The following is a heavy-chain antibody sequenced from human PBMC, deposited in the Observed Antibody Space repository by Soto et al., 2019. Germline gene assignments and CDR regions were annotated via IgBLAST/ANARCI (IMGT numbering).Heavy chain of an antibody. J-gene: IGHJ6*02. Sequence: QVQLVQSGAEVKKPGASVKVSCKASGYTFTSYGISWVRQAPGQGLEWMGWISAYNGKTNYAQKLQGRVTMTTDTSTSTAYMELRSLRSDDTAVYYCARDQGYCSGGSCYSFLYYYYGMDVWGQGTTVTVSS. CDR1: GYTFTSYG. D-gene: IGHD2-15*01. CDR2: ISAYNGKT. CDR3: ARDQGYCSGGSCYSFLYYYYGMDV. V-gene: IGHV1-18*01.